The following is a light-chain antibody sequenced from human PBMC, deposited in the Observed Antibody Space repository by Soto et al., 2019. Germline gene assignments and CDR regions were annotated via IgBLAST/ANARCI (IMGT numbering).Light chain of an antibody. CDR2: EVS. CDR3: SSYTSSSSVV. V-gene: IGLV2-14*01. J-gene: IGLJ2*01. Sequence: SALTQPASVSGSPGQSITISCTGTSSDVGGYNYVSWYQQNPGKAPKLMIYEVSNRPSGVSKRFSGSKSGNTASLTISGLQAGDEADYYCSSYTSSSSVVFGGGTKVTVL. CDR1: SSDVGGYNY.